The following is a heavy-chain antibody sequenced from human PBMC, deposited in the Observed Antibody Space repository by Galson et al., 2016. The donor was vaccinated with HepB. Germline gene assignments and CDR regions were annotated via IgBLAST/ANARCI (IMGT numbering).Heavy chain of an antibody. CDR1: GYTFTEYW. V-gene: IGHV5-51*01. D-gene: IGHD2-15*01. J-gene: IGHJ4*02. CDR3: VRIYYSRYFAQ. CDR2: IYPGDSDT. Sequence: QSGAEVKKPGESLEISCKGTGYTFTEYWIGWVRQMPGKGPEWVGFIYPGDSDTRYRPSLEGHVPISADKSITTAFLQWHSLKAADTAIYYCVRIYYSRYFAQWGQGTLVTVSS.